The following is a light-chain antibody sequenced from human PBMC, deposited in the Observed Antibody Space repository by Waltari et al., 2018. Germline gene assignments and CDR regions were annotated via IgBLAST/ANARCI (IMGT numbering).Light chain of an antibody. J-gene: IGKJ5*01. CDR1: QGISGF. Sequence: DIQLTQSPSSLSASVGHRVTITCRASQGISGFLAWYQQKPGKAPNLLIYTASTLQSGVPSRFSGSGSGTEFTLTISSLQPEDFATYYCQQLNSFPITFGQGTRLEIK. V-gene: IGKV1-9*01. CDR2: TAS. CDR3: QQLNSFPIT.